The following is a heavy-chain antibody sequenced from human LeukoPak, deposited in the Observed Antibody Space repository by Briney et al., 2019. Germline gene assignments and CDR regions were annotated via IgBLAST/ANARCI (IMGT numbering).Heavy chain of an antibody. Sequence: GASVKVSCKASGYTFTSYGISWVRQAPGQGLEWMGWISAYNGNTNYAQKLQGRVTMTTDTSTSTAYMELRSLRSEDTAVYYCARSGYSGSYLSHYYYYYMDVWGKGTTVTVSS. CDR1: GYTFTSYG. CDR2: ISAYNGNT. J-gene: IGHJ6*03. D-gene: IGHD1-26*01. V-gene: IGHV1-18*01. CDR3: ARSGYSGSYLSHYYYYYMDV.